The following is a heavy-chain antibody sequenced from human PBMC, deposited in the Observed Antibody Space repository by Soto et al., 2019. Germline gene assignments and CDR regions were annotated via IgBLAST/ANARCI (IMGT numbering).Heavy chain of an antibody. V-gene: IGHV3-11*06. Sequence: GGSLRLSCAASGFTFSDYYMSWIRQAPGKGLEWVSYISSSSSYTNYADSVKGRFTISRDNAKNSLYLQMNSLRAEDTAVYYCARYYSDSSGYLDYWGQGTLVTVSS. CDR1: GFTFSDYY. J-gene: IGHJ4*02. CDR3: ARYYSDSSGYLDY. CDR2: ISSSSSYT. D-gene: IGHD3-22*01.